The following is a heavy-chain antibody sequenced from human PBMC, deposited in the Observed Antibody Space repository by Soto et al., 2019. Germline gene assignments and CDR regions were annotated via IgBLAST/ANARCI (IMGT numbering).Heavy chain of an antibody. V-gene: IGHV4-30-4*01. Sequence: SETLSLTCSVSGDSISNLDYFWAWIRQPPGQALEYIGYIYKSATTYYNPSFERRVAISVGTSKSQFAINVTSVTAGDTAVYFCPRGRYCLTGRCFPNWFNSWGQGALVT. CDR2: IYKSATT. D-gene: IGHD7-27*01. CDR1: GDSISNLDYF. J-gene: IGHJ5*01. CDR3: PRGRYCLTGRCFPNWFNS.